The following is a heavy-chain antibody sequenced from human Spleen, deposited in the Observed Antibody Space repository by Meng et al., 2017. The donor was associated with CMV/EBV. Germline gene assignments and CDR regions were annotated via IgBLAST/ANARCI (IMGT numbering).Heavy chain of an antibody. CDR2: MYYSGTT. J-gene: IGHJ4*02. CDR3: ASFRDGYPIDY. Sequence: CTVSGGSISSSTYYWGWIRQPPGKGLEWIGSMYYSGTTFYNPSLKSRITISVDTSKNQFSLRLSSVTAADTAVYYCASFRDGYPIDYWGQGTLVTVSS. V-gene: IGHV4-39*07. D-gene: IGHD5-24*01. CDR1: GGSISSSTYY.